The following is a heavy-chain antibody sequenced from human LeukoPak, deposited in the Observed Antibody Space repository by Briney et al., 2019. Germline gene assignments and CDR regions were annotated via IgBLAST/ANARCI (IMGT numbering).Heavy chain of an antibody. J-gene: IGHJ4*02. V-gene: IGHV1-2*06. D-gene: IGHD6-6*01. CDR2: INPNSGGT. Sequence: ASVKVSCKASGYTFTGYYMHWVRQAPGQGVEWMGRINPNSGGTNYAQKFQGRVTITRDTSIRTAYMERRRRRSDDTAVYYCARFFAQKNSSSSWGYYFDYWGQGTLVTVSS. CDR1: GYTFTGYY. CDR3: ARFFAQKNSSSSWGYYFDY.